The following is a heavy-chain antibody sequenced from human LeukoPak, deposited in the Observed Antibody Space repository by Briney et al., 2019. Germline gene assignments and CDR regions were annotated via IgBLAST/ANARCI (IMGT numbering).Heavy chain of an antibody. D-gene: IGHD5-24*01. J-gene: IGHJ4*02. CDR2: INHSGST. CDR1: GGSISSSTYY. Sequence: SETLSLTCTVSGGSISSSTYYWGWIRQPPGKGLEWIGEINHSGSTNYNPSLKSRVTISVDTSKNQFSLKLSSVTAADTAVYYCASGDGYNYPDYWGQGTLVTVSS. CDR3: ASGDGYNYPDY. V-gene: IGHV4-39*07.